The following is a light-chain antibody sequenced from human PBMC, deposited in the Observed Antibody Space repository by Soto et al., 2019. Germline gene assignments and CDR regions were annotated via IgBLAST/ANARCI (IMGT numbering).Light chain of an antibody. CDR3: QQYNSFPT. CDR2: KET. Sequence: DIQMTKSPSTLSASVGDRVSITCRASQSISSWLAVYQQKPGKAPKLLIYKETSLESGVPSRFSGSGSGTEFTLTISSLQPDDFATYYCQQYNSFPTFGQGTKVEIK. J-gene: IGKJ1*01. V-gene: IGKV1-5*03. CDR1: QSISSW.